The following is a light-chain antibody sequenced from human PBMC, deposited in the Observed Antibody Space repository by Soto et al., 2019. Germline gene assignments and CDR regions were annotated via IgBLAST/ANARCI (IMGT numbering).Light chain of an antibody. CDR1: SSNIGSNT. Sequence: QSVLTQPPSASGTPGQRVTISCSGSSSNIGSNTVNWYQQLPGTAPKLLIYNKNQRPSGVPDRFSGSKSGTSASLAISGLQSEDEADYFCAVWDDSLNGVLFGGGTKLTVL. V-gene: IGLV1-44*01. J-gene: IGLJ2*01. CDR3: AVWDDSLNGVL. CDR2: NKN.